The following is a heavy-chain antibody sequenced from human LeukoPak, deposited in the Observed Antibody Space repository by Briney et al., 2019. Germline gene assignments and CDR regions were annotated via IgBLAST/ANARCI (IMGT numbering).Heavy chain of an antibody. V-gene: IGHV3-23*01. CDR3: AKDIQCTY. J-gene: IGHJ4*02. D-gene: IGHD2-21*01. CDR2: TSGSGGNT. Sequence: PGGSLRLSCAASGFTFSSSAMTWVRQAPGKGLEWVSLTSGSGGNTYYADSVKGRFTISRDNSKNTLYLQMNSLRAEDTAVYHCAKDIQCTYWGQGTLVTVSS. CDR1: GFTFSSSA.